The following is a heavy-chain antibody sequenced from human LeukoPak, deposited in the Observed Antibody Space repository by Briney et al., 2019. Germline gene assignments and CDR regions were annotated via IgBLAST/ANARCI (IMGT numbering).Heavy chain of an antibody. D-gene: IGHD3-10*01. J-gene: IGHJ5*02. CDR1: GFTFSSYA. CDR2: ISGSGGST. CDR3: AKEVLLWFGELFRSFDP. V-gene: IGHV3-23*01. Sequence: GGSLRLSCAASGFTFSSYAMSWVRQAPGKGLEWVSAISGSGGSTYYADSVKGRFTISRDNSKNTLYLQMNSLRAEDTAVYYCAKEVLLWFGELFRSFDPWGQGTLVTVSS.